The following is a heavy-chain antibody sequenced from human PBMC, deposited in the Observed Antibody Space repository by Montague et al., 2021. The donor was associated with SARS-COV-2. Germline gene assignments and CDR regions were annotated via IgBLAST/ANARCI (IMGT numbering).Heavy chain of an antibody. CDR3: TREGYQVLWSDYYYYGMDV. CDR2: ITHSGST. D-gene: IGHD2-2*01. V-gene: IGHV4-34*01. Sequence: SETLSLTCAVYGGSFSGYYWSWIRQSPGKGLEWIGEITHSGSTNYNPSLKSRVTISVDTSKNQFSLKLSSVTAADTAVYYCTREGYQVLWSDYYYYGMDVWGQGTTATVSS. J-gene: IGHJ6*02. CDR1: GGSFSGYY.